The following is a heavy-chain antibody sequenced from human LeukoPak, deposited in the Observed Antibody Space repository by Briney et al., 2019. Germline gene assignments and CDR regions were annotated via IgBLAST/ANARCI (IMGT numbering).Heavy chain of an antibody. CDR2: ISGSGSST. CDR1: GFTFSSYA. J-gene: IGHJ4*02. D-gene: IGHD1-7*01. Sequence: GGSLRLSCAASGFTFSSYAMSWVRQAPGKGLEWVSAISGSGSSTYYADSVKGRFTVSRDNSKNTLYLQMNSLRAEDTAVYYCAKEGSPSWNYYFDYWGQGTLVTVSS. V-gene: IGHV3-23*01. CDR3: AKEGSPSWNYYFDY.